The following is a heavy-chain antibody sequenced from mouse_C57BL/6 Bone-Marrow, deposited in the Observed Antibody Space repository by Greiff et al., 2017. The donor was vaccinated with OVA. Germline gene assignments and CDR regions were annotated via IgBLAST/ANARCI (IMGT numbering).Heavy chain of an antibody. J-gene: IGHJ2*01. Sequence: DVKLVESGAELVKPGASVKLSCTASGFNIKDYYMHWVKQRTEQGLEWIGRIDPEDGETKYAPKFQGKATITADTSSNTAYLQLSSLTSEDTAVYYCALITTVVSRGYWGQGTTLTVSS. CDR3: ALITTVVSRGY. D-gene: IGHD1-1*01. CDR2: IDPEDGET. V-gene: IGHV14-2*01. CDR1: GFNIKDYY.